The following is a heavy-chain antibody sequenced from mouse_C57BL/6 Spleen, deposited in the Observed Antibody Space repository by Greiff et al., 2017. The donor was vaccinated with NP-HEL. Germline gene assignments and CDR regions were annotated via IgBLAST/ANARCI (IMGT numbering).Heavy chain of an antibody. CDR3: ARGDGYDYFDY. CDR2: IDPANGNT. D-gene: IGHD2-2*01. CDR1: GFNIKNTY. Sequence: SVAELVRPGASVKLSCTASGFNIKNTYMPWVKQRPEQGLEWIGRIDPANGNTKYAPKFQGKATITADTSSNTAYLQLSSLTSEDTAIYYCARGDGYDYFDYWGQGTTLTVSS. J-gene: IGHJ2*01. V-gene: IGHV14-3*01.